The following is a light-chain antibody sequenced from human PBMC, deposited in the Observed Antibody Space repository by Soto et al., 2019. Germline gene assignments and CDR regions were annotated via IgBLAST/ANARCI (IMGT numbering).Light chain of an antibody. CDR1: TGAVTSGHY. Sequence: QAVVTQEPSLTVSPGGTVTLTCGSSTGAVTSGHYPYWFQQRPGQAPRTLIYDTTNKHSWTPARFSGSLLGGKAALTLSGAQPEDEADYYCLLSFSVADVVFGGGTKRPS. V-gene: IGLV7-46*01. CDR2: DTT. J-gene: IGLJ2*01. CDR3: LLSFSVADVV.